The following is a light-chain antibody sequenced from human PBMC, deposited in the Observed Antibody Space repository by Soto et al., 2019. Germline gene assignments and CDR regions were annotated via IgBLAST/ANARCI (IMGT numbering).Light chain of an antibody. CDR3: PQRSTWAFT. J-gene: IGKJ3*01. CDR2: EAS. CDR1: QSVSSS. Sequence: IVLKQSPATLSLSPGERATLSCRASQSVSSSLAWYQQKPGQAPRLPIYEASNRATGIPARFSGRGSGTDCTRTNSSLEHEDSADYYCPQRSTWAFTFGPGTQVDIK. V-gene: IGKV3-11*01.